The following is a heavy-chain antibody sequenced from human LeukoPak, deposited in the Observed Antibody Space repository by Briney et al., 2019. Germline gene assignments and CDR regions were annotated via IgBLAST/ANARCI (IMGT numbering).Heavy chain of an antibody. CDR1: GFTFSSYS. V-gene: IGHV3-21*01. CDR2: ISSSSSYI. CDR3: ARGSEVDGYSFDY. Sequence: PGGSLRLSCAASGFTFSSYSMNWVRQAPGKGLEWVSSISSSSSYIYYADSVKGRFTISRDNSKNTLYLQMNSLRAEDTAVYYCARGSEVDGYSFDYWGQGTLVTVSS. J-gene: IGHJ4*02. D-gene: IGHD5-24*01.